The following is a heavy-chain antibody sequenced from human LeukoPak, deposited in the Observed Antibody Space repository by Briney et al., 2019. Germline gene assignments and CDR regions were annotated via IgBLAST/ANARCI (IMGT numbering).Heavy chain of an antibody. V-gene: IGHV4-4*07. CDR1: GGSISSYY. CDR3: ARDLLVLNYCYYHMYV. D-gene: IGHD6-13*01. J-gene: IGHJ6*03. Sequence: SETLSLTCTVSGGSISSYYWSWIRQPAGKGLEWIGRIYTSGSTNYNPSLKSRVTMSVDTSKNQFSLKLSSVAAADAAVYYCARDLLVLNYCYYHMYVWGKVTTVTVSS. CDR2: IYTSGST.